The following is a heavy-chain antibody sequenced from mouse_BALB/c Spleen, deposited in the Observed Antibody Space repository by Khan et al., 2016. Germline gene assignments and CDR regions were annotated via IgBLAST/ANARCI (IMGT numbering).Heavy chain of an antibody. V-gene: IGHV1-87*01. CDR3: TRTYYGNLDY. CDR2: IYPGDGNT. D-gene: IGHD2-10*01. CDR1: GYTFTSYW. Sequence: GQRQQSGAELARPGASVKLSCKASGYTFTSYWMQWVKQRPGQGLEWIGAIYPGDGNTRYTQKFKGKATLTADESSSTVYIQLSSLASEDSAVYYCTRTYYGNLDYWGQGTTLTVSS. J-gene: IGHJ2*01.